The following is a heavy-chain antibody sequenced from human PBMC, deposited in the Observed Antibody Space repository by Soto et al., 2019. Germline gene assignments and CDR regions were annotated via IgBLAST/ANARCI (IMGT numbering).Heavy chain of an antibody. D-gene: IGHD6-6*01. CDR1: GGSFSGYY. CDR2: INHSGST. Sequence: PSETLSLTCAVYGGSFSGYYWSWIRQPPGKGLEWIGEINHSGSTNYNPSLKSRVTISVDTSKNQFSLNLSSVTAADTAVYYCAGLAARPLQFDYWGQGTLVTVSS. CDR3: AGLAARPLQFDY. V-gene: IGHV4-34*01. J-gene: IGHJ4*02.